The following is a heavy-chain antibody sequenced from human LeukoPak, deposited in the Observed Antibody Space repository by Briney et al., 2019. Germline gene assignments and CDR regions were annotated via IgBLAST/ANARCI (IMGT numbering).Heavy chain of an antibody. J-gene: IGHJ6*02. CDR2: IHHSGRT. D-gene: IGHD2-2*01. Sequence: SGTLSLTCAVSGGSISSSHWWSWVRQPLGKGLEWIGEIHHSGRTNYNPSLKSRVTISVDKSKNQFSLKLSSVTAADTAVYYCTRTSGYCGSTSCSAAAYYYGMDVCGQGTTVTVSS. CDR3: TRTSGYCGSTSCSAAAYYYGMDV. CDR1: GGSISSSHW. V-gene: IGHV4-4*02.